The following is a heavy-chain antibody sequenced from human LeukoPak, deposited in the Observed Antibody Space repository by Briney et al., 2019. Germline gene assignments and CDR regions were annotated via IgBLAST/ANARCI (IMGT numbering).Heavy chain of an antibody. V-gene: IGHV4-38-2*02. CDR1: GYSISSGYY. Sequence: SETPSPTCTVSGYSISSGYYGGWTRQPPGKGREWIGSIYHSGRTYYNPPPKSRVTISLKTSKNQFPLNLTPLPAPDTAVYYFARASQYSYDSTDYPTFDYWGQGTLVTVSS. D-gene: IGHD3-22*01. J-gene: IGHJ4*02. CDR2: IYHSGRT. CDR3: ARASQYSYDSTDYPTFDY.